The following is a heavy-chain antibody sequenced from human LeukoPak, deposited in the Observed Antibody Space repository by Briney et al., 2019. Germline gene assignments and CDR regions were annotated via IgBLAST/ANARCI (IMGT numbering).Heavy chain of an antibody. D-gene: IGHD3-10*01. CDR1: GGSISSGDYC. V-gene: IGHV4-30-4*08. J-gene: IGHJ4*02. Sequence: SQTLSLTCTVSGGSISSGDYCWSWIRQPPGKGLEWIGYIYYSGSTYYNPSLKSRVTISVDTSKNQFSLKLSSVTAADTAVYYCARSDYYGSGSYFDYWGQGTLVTVSS. CDR3: ARSDYYGSGSYFDY. CDR2: IYYSGST.